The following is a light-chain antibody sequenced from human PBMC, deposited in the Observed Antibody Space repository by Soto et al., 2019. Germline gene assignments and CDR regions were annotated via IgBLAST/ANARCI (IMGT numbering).Light chain of an antibody. CDR3: MQALQTPRT. J-gene: IGKJ1*01. CDR2: LGS. V-gene: IGKV2-28*01. Sequence: DIVMTQFPLSLPVTPGEPASISCRSSQSLLHSNGYNYLDWYLKKPGQSPQLLIYLGSNRASGVPDRFSGSGSGTDFTLKISRVEAEDVGVYYCMQALQTPRTFGQGTKVEI. CDR1: QSLLHSNGYNY.